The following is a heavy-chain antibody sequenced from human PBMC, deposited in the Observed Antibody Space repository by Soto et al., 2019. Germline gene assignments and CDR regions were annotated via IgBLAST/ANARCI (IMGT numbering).Heavy chain of an antibody. CDR1: AFTFSSYA. CDR3: ARGYDFWSGFPYYFDY. V-gene: IGHV3-23*01. D-gene: IGHD3-3*01. J-gene: IGHJ4*02. CDR2: ISGSGGST. Sequence: GRSLRLSCAASAFTFSSYAVSWVRQAPGEGLEWVSAISGSGGSTYYADSVKGRFTISRDNSKNTLYLQMNSLRAEDTAVYYCARGYDFWSGFPYYFDYWGQGTLVTVSS.